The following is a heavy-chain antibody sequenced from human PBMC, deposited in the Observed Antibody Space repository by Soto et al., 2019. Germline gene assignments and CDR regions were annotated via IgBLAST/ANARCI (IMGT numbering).Heavy chain of an antibody. CDR2: ISGYNGDT. Sequence: QGQLVQSGPEAKKPGASVKVSCKASGYTFSRYGISWVRQAPGQGLEWMGWISGYNGDTKYAQKVQGRVTMTIDTSTYTAYMELRSLTSDDTAIYYCAKNGQPPYDCYGMDVWGQGTTVTVSS. V-gene: IGHV1-18*01. J-gene: IGHJ6*02. D-gene: IGHD2-8*01. CDR3: AKNGQPPYDCYGMDV. CDR1: GYTFSRYG.